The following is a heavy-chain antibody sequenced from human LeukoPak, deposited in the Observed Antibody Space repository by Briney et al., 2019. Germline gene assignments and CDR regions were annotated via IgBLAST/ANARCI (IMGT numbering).Heavy chain of an antibody. Sequence: ASVKVSCKASGYTFTGYYMHWVRQAPGQGLEWMGWINPNSGGTNYAQKFQGRVTMTRDTSISTAYMELSRLRSDDTAVYYCARRGDGSLDYYYYMDVWGKGTTVTVSS. V-gene: IGHV1-2*02. J-gene: IGHJ6*03. CDR2: INPNSGGT. CDR1: GYTFTGYY. CDR3: ARRGDGSLDYYYYMDV. D-gene: IGHD5-12*01.